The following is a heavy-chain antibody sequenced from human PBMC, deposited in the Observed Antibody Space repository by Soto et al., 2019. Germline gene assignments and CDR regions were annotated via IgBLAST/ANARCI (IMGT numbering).Heavy chain of an antibody. Sequence: EVQLVESGGGLVKPGGSLRLSCAASGFTFSSFSMNWVRQAPGKGLEWVAAISSSGYYIYYSDSVKGRFTISRDNAKKSVYLEMNSLRAEDTAVYYCARDRPPRIEPTPQIDHWGQGTLVTVSS. V-gene: IGHV3-21*01. D-gene: IGHD1-1*01. CDR3: ARDRPPRIEPTPQIDH. CDR1: GFTFSSFS. J-gene: IGHJ4*02. CDR2: ISSSGYYI.